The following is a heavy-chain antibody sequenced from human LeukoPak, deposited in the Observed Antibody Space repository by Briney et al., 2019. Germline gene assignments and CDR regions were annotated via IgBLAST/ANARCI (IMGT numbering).Heavy chain of an antibody. J-gene: IGHJ4*02. V-gene: IGHV1-2*02. CDR1: GNTFTGYY. D-gene: IGHD6-13*01. CDR3: ARQEGAGSWTTFDS. Sequence: SASVKVSCKASGNTFTGYYIHWVRQAPGQGLEWMGWIIPNSGDTHYQRNFLGRVTLARDMSITTAYMELSRLKSDDTAVYYCARQEGAGSWTTFDSWGQGTLVSVSS. CDR2: IIPNSGDT.